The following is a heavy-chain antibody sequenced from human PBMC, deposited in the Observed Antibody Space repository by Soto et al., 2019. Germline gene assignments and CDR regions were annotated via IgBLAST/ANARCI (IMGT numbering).Heavy chain of an antibody. D-gene: IGHD2-2*01. V-gene: IGHV4-34*01. Sequence: SETLSLTCAVYGGSFSGYYWSWIRQPPGKGLEWIGEINHSGSTNYNPSLKSRVTISVDTSKNQFSLKLSSVTAADTAVYYCACSLGTVVVPAAMSMGHVWGKGTTVTVSS. J-gene: IGHJ6*04. CDR1: GGSFSGYY. CDR2: INHSGST. CDR3: ACSLGTVVVPAAMSMGHV.